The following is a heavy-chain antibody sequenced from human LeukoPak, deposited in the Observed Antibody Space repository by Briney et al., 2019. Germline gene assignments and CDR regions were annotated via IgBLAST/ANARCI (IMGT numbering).Heavy chain of an antibody. V-gene: IGHV4-4*07. D-gene: IGHD3-10*01. CDR3: ARVLPTDYYGMDV. J-gene: IGHJ6*02. CDR2: FYTSGST. CDR1: GGSISSYY. Sequence: SETLSLTCTVSGGSISSYYWSWIRQSAGKGLEWIGRFYTSGSTNYNPSLQSRVTMSVDTSKNQFSLKLSSVTAADTAVYYCARVLPTDYYGMDVWGQGTTVTVSS.